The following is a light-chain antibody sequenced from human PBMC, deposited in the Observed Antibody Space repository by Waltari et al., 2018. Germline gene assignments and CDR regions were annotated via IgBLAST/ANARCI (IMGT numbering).Light chain of an antibody. J-gene: IGKJ2*01. V-gene: IGKV1-33*01. CDR1: QDITKY. CDR2: GES. Sequence: DIQMTQSPSSLSASVVDRVTITCQTSQDITKYLNWYQQKPGKAPKLLIYGESNLETGVPLRFSGRGSGTDFTFTISSLQPEDIATYYCQQYDNFPHTFGQGTKLEIK. CDR3: QQYDNFPHT.